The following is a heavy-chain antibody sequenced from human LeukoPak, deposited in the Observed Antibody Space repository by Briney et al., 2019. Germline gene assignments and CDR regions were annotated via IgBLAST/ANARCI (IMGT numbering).Heavy chain of an antibody. V-gene: IGHV5-51*01. D-gene: IGHD5-18*01. CDR1: GYSFSTYW. CDR3: ARLQYSNGYVDY. Sequence: GESLKISCEASGYSFSTYWIDWVRQMPGKGLEWMGSLYPDDSDTRYRPSFQGQVTIAADKSIATAYLQWSSLKASDTAMYYCARLQYSNGYVDYWGQGTLVTVSS. J-gene: IGHJ4*02. CDR2: LYPDDSDT.